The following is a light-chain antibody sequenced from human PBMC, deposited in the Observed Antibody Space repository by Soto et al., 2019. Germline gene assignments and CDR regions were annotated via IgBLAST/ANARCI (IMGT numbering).Light chain of an antibody. CDR1: HSVGSY. CDR3: QQSSNWPQIT. V-gene: IGKV3-11*01. CDR2: DAY. J-gene: IGKJ5*01. Sequence: EIVFTQSPATLSLSLGERATLSCRASHSVGSYLAWYQQKPGQAPRLIMYDAYNRATGIPARFSGSGSGTDFTLTISNLEPEDFAVYYCQQSSNWPQITCGQGTRLEIK.